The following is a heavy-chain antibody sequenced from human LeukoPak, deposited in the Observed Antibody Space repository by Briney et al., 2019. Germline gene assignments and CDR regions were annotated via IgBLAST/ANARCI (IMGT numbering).Heavy chain of an antibody. CDR3: ASTDFWSGYYTPAFDY. V-gene: IGHV4-59*08. J-gene: IGHJ4*02. CDR1: GGSISIYY. Sequence: SETLSLTCTVSGGSISIYYWSWIRQPPGKGLEWIGYIYYSGSTNYNPSLKSRVTISVDTSKNQFSLKLSSVTAADTAVYYCASTDFWSGYYTPAFDYWGQGTLVTVSS. CDR2: IYYSGST. D-gene: IGHD3-3*01.